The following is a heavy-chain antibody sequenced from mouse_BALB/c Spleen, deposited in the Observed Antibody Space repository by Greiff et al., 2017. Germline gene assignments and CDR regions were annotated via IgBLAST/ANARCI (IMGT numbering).Heavy chain of an antibody. J-gene: IGHJ4*01. V-gene: IGHV5-6*01. CDR3: AREGSSLLRLRAMDY. D-gene: IGHD1-2*01. Sequence: EVQLEESGGDLVKPGGSLKLSCAASGFTFSSYGMSWVRQTPDKRLEWVATISSGGSYTYYTDSVKGRFTISRDNAKNTLYLQMSSLKSEDTAMYYCAREGSSLLRLRAMDYWGQGTSVTVSS. CDR1: GFTFSSYG. CDR2: ISSGGSYT.